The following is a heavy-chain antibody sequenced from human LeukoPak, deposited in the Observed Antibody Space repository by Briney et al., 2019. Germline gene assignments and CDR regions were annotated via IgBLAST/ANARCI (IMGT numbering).Heavy chain of an antibody. CDR3: AKYSYGPVKQEYFDY. CDR1: GFTFSSYA. J-gene: IGHJ4*02. Sequence: GGSLRLSCAASGFTFSSYAMSWVRQAPGKGLEWVSGISGSGDNTYYADSVKGRFTISRDNSKNTLYLQMNSLRAEDTAVYYCAKYSYGPVKQEYFDYWGQGTLVTVSS. D-gene: IGHD5-18*01. V-gene: IGHV3-23*01. CDR2: ISGSGDNT.